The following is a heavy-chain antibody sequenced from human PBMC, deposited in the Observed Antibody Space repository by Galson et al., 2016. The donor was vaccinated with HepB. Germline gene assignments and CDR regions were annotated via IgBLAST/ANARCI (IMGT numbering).Heavy chain of an antibody. J-gene: IGHJ4*02. Sequence: SETLSLTCNVSGGSFSSYYWTWIRQPPGKGLEWIGYIHYSGNTKYKPSLKSRVTISLDTSKKQFSLQLTSVTAADTAVYYCAREYAGFDLWSKTDHYFDNWGQGTLVTVSS. V-gene: IGHV4-59*01. CDR2: IHYSGNT. CDR3: AREYAGFDLWSKTDHYFDN. D-gene: IGHD3-3*01. CDR1: GGSFSSYY.